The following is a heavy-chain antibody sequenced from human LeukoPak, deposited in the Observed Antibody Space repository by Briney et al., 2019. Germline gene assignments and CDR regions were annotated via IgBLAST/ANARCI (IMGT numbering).Heavy chain of an antibody. CDR2: IXYDGSNK. CDR3: ANPGPEYSSSWLPPDY. CDR1: GFTFSXXX. Sequence: AASGFTFSXXXXXXVXXXPGXXXXXXXXIXYDGSNKYYADSVKGRFTISRDNSKNTLYLQMNSLRAEDTAVYYCANPGPEYSSSWLPPDYWGQGTLVTVSS. V-gene: IGHV3-30*02. J-gene: IGHJ4*02. D-gene: IGHD6-6*01.